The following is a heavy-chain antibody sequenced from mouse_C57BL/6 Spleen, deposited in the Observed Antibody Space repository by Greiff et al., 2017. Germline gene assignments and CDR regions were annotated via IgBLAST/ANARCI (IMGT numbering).Heavy chain of an antibody. D-gene: IGHD1-1*01. V-gene: IGHV1-80*01. J-gene: IGHJ4*01. CDR3: ARRLTTVVATGEAMDY. Sequence: VQLVESGAELVKPGASVKISCKASGYAFSSYWMNWVKQRPGQGLEWIGQIDPGDGDTNYNGKFKGKATLTADKSSSTAYMQLSSLTSEDSAVYCGARRLTTVVATGEAMDYWGQGTSVTVSS. CDR2: IDPGDGDT. CDR1: GYAFSSYW.